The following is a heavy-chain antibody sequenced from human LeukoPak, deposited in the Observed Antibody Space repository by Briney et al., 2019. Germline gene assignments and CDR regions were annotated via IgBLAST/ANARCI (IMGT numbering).Heavy chain of an antibody. CDR2: IYYSGST. V-gene: IGHV4-59*08. D-gene: IGHD5-24*01. CDR1: SGSISSYY. CDR3: ARQRVEMATIRYYYYYYMDV. Sequence: SETLSLTCTVSSGSISSYYWSWIRQSPGQGLEWIGYIYYSGSTNYNPSLKSRVTISVDTSKNQFSLKLSSVTAADTAVYYCARQRVEMATIRYYYYYYMDVWGKGTTVTISS. J-gene: IGHJ6*03.